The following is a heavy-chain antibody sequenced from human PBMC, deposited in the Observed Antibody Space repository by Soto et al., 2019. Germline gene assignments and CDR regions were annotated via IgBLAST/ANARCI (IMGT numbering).Heavy chain of an antibody. Sequence: QTLTLTCAISGGSISSSSVTWNWIRQSPSRGLEWLGRTYYRSKWYNDYAESVKSRITINPDTSKNQFSLHLNSVTPEDTAVYYCVRLIGNSWLDFWGQGTLVTVSS. D-gene: IGHD1-26*01. V-gene: IGHV6-1*01. CDR1: GGSISSSSVT. J-gene: IGHJ5*01. CDR3: VRLIGNSWLDF. CDR2: TYYRSKWYN.